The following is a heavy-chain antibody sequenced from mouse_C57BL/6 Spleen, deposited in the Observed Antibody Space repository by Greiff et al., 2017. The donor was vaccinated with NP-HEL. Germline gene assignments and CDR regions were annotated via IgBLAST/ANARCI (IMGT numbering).Heavy chain of an antibody. V-gene: IGHV1-55*01. J-gene: IGHJ2*01. CDR3: ASSNSYFDY. D-gene: IGHD4-1*01. CDR1: GYTFTSYW. CDR2: IYPGSGST. Sequence: QVQLQQPGAELVKPGASVKMSCKASGYTFTSYWITWVKQRPGQGLEWIGDIYPGSGSTNYNEKFKSKATLTVDKSSSTAYMQLSSLTSEDVAVYYCASSNSYFDYWGQGTTLTVSS.